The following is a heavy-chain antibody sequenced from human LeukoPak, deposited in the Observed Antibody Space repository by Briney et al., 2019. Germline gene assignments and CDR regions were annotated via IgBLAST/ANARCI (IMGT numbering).Heavy chain of an antibody. CDR1: GFTFSSYA. D-gene: IGHD6-25*01. CDR3: AKDQTQFIAPGDFDY. Sequence: GGSLRLSCAASGFTFSSYAMSWVRQAPGKGLEWVSAISGSGGSTYYADSVKGRFTISRDNSKNTLYLQMNSLRAEDTAVYYCAKDQTQFIAPGDFDYWGQGTLVTVSS. CDR2: ISGSGGST. J-gene: IGHJ4*02. V-gene: IGHV3-23*01.